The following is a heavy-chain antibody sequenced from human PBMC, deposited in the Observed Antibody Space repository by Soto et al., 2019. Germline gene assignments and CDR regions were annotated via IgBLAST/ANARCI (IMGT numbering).Heavy chain of an antibody. V-gene: IGHV3-53*01. CDR2: LYDVDGS. CDR1: GLTISGKKY. CDR3: ATWNEREHAYDV. D-gene: IGHD1-1*01. Sequence: DVQLVESGGGLIQPGESLRLSCAAFGLTISGKKYVAWARQAPGKGLEWVSALYDVDGSFYADSVKGRFTTSSDSSKTTVYLQMNDLRPDDTAVYYCATWNEREHAYDVWGQGTTVTVSS. J-gene: IGHJ3*01.